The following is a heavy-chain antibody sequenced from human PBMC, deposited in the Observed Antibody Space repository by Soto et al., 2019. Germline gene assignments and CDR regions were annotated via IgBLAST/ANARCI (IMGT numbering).Heavy chain of an antibody. CDR2: IYQSGST. D-gene: IGHD6-13*01. Sequence: SETLSLTCAVSGGAISSSKWWSWVRQPPGKGLEWIGEIYQSGSTNYNPSLESRVRMSVDKSRNQFSLKLTSVSAADTAVYYCARARATIAAAAIFDYWGQGTLLTVSS. CDR3: ARARATIAAAAIFDY. CDR1: GGAISSSKW. J-gene: IGHJ4*02. V-gene: IGHV4-4*02.